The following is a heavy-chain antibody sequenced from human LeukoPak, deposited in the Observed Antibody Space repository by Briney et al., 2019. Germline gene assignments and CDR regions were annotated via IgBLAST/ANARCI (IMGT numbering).Heavy chain of an antibody. V-gene: IGHV3-21*01. CDR2: ISGSSSYI. D-gene: IGHD6-13*01. J-gene: IGHJ4*02. Sequence: PGGSLRLSCAASGFTFSSYSMNWVRQAPGKGLEWVSSISGSSSYIYYADSVKGRFTISRDNAKNSLYLQMNSLRAEDTAVYYCARDSSSWDRVFDYWGQGTLVTVSS. CDR3: ARDSSSWDRVFDY. CDR1: GFTFSSYS.